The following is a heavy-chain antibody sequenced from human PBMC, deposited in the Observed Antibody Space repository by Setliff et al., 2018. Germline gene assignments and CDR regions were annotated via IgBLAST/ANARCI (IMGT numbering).Heavy chain of an antibody. CDR1: GGSISSSSYY. D-gene: IGHD4-17*01. Sequence: PSETLSLTCTVSGGSISSSSYYWGWNCQPPGKGLEWIGSIYYSGSTYYNPSLKSRVTISVDTSKNQFSLKLSSVTAADTAVYYCARGRVTTLENYYYYYGMDVWGQGTTVTVSS. J-gene: IGHJ6*02. CDR3: ARGRVTTLENYYYYYGMDV. CDR2: IYYSGST. V-gene: IGHV4-39*07.